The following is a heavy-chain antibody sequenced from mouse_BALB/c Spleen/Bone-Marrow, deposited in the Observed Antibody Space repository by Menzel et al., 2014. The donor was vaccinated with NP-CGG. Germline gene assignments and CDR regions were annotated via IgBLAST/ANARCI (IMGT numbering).Heavy chain of an antibody. Sequence: EVQLQQSGPELVKPGASVKVSCKASGYTFTNYNMYWVKQSHGKSLEWIGYIDPYSGGSRYNQNLKGKATLTVDKSSSTAYMHLNSLTSEDSAVYYCARRVYYDYYAMDYWGQGTSVTVSS. D-gene: IGHD1-1*01. CDR2: IDPYSGGS. CDR3: ARRVYYDYYAMDY. V-gene: IGHV1S135*01. J-gene: IGHJ4*01. CDR1: GYTFTNYN.